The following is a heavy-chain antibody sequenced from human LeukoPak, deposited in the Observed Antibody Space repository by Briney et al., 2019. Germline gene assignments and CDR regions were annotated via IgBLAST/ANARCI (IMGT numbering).Heavy chain of an antibody. CDR2: IYYSGTT. D-gene: IGHD3-9*01. CDR1: GDXISSGADY. CDR3: ARGLTGIDY. V-gene: IGHV4-30-4*01. J-gene: IGHJ4*02. Sequence: SETLSFTCTVSGDXISSGADYWIWLRQPPGKGLEWIGYIYYSGTTYYNPSLKSRVTISVDTSKNQFSLKLSSVTAADAAVYYCARGLTGIDYWGQGTLVTVSS.